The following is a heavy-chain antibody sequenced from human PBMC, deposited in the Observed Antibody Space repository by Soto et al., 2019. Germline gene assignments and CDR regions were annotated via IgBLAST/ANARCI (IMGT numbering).Heavy chain of an antibody. CDR3: ARDSSSWYGWFEP. V-gene: IGHV1-46*03. Sequence: ASVKVSFKASGYTFTSYYMHWVRQAPGQGLEWMGIINPSGGSTSYAQKFQGRVTMTRDTSTSTVYMELSSLRSEDTAVYYCARDSSSWYGWFEPWGQGTLVTVSS. J-gene: IGHJ5*02. CDR1: GYTFTSYY. CDR2: INPSGGST. D-gene: IGHD6-13*01.